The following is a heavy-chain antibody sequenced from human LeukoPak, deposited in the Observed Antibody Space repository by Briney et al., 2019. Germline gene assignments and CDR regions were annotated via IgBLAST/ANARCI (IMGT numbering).Heavy chain of an antibody. Sequence: PSETLSLTCAVYGGSFSGYHWTWIRQSPGKGLEWIGDINPSGSTYYNPSLKSRLTISIDTSKNQFSLKLRSVTAADTAVYYCARGRHDITMIVVVMTSVSYYLDVWGKGTTVTVS. D-gene: IGHD3-22*01. J-gene: IGHJ6*03. CDR1: GGSFSGYH. V-gene: IGHV4-34*01. CDR3: ARGRHDITMIVVVMTSVSYYLDV. CDR2: INPSGST.